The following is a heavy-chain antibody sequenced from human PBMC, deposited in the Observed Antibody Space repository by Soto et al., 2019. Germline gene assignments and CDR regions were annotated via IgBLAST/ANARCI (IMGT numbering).Heavy chain of an antibody. CDR2: IYYSGST. J-gene: IGHJ4*02. D-gene: IGHD3-16*02. CDR1: GGSISSYY. Sequence: SETLSLTCTVSGGSISSYYWSWIRQPPGKGLEWIGYIYYSGSTNYNPSLKSRVTISVDTSKNQFSLKLSSVTAADTAVYYCARELHYDYVWGSYRGLFDYWGQGTLVTVSS. CDR3: ARELHYDYVWGSYRGLFDY. V-gene: IGHV4-59*01.